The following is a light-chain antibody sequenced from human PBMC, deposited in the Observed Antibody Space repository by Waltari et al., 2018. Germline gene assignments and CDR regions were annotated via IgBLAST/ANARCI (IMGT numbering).Light chain of an antibody. CDR2: WAS. Sequence: DIVMTQSPDSLAVSLGERATINCKSSQSVLYSSNNKNYLAWYQQKPGQSPKLLIYWASARESGVPDRFSGSGSGTDFTLTISRLQAEDVAVYYCQQYYSTPGTFGQGTKVEIK. CDR1: QSVLYSSNNKNY. V-gene: IGKV4-1*01. J-gene: IGKJ1*01. CDR3: QQYYSTPGT.